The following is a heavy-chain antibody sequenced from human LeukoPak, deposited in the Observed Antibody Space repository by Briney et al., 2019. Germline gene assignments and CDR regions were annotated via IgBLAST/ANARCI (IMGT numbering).Heavy chain of an antibody. V-gene: IGHV4-39*07. CDR3: TREVRSAWASFDP. Sequence: SETLSLTCTVSGGSISSSSYYWGWIRQPPGKGLEWIGSIYYSGSTYYNPSLKGRLTISPDTSKNQFSLKLTSVTAADTAVYYCTREVRSAWASFDPWGQGTLVIVSS. CDR1: GGSISSSSYY. D-gene: IGHD1-26*01. CDR2: IYYSGST. J-gene: IGHJ5*02.